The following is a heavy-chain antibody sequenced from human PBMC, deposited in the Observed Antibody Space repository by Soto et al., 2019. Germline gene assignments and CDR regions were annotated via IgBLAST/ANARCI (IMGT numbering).Heavy chain of an antibody. Sequence: QLQLQESGPGLVKPSENLSLTCTVSGGSISSSSYYWGWIRQPPGKGLEWIGSIYYSGSTYYNPSLKSRVTISVDTSKNQFSLKLSSVTAADTAVYYCASRRSDYIWGSYRFLDAFDIWGQGTMVTVSS. D-gene: IGHD3-16*02. V-gene: IGHV4-39*01. CDR2: IYYSGST. CDR1: GGSISSSSYY. CDR3: ASRRSDYIWGSYRFLDAFDI. J-gene: IGHJ3*02.